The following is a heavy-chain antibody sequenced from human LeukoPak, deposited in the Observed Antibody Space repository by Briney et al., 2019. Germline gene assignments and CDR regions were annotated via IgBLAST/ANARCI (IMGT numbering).Heavy chain of an antibody. CDR2: ISYDGSNK. CDR1: GFTFSSYA. Sequence: GGSLRLSCAASGFTFSSYAMHCVRQAPGKGLEWVAVISYDGSNKYYADSVKGRFTISRDNSKHTLYLQMNSLRAEDTAVYYCARAFPKRTALGRYYDFWSGYYTAYGMDVWGQETTVTASS. J-gene: IGHJ6*02. D-gene: IGHD3-3*01. V-gene: IGHV3-30-3*01. CDR3: ARAFPKRTALGRYYDFWSGYYTAYGMDV.